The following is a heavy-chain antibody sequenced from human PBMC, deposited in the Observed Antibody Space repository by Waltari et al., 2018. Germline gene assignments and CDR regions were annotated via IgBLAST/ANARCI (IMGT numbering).Heavy chain of an antibody. Sequence: QVQLQESGPGLVKPSETLSLTCSVSGGSISSGSYYWTWIRQPAGKGLEWIGRIYTSGSTNYHPALRSRLTRSVDTSNNQFSLKLSSVTAADTAVYYCARDPPQLADAFDIWGQGTMVTVSS. D-gene: IGHD3-10*01. V-gene: IGHV4-61*02. J-gene: IGHJ3*02. CDR1: GGSISSGSYY. CDR2: IYTSGST. CDR3: ARDPPQLADAFDI.